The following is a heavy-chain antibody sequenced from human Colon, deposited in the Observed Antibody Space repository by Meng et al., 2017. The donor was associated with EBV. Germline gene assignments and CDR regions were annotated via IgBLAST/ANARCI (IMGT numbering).Heavy chain of an antibody. J-gene: IGHJ4*02. V-gene: IGHV4-4*02. CDR1: GGSISSSHW. D-gene: IGHD2-21*01. CDR3: ARVWQSLTAFFDS. Sequence: QVQLQEPGLGLVKPARTLSLTCAVSGGSISSSHWWTWVRQPPGKGLEWIGEVYHTGSTKYNPSLKSRLTISVDKSKNQFSLNLTSVTAADTAVYYCARVWQSLTAFFDSWGQGTLVTVAS. CDR2: VYHTGST.